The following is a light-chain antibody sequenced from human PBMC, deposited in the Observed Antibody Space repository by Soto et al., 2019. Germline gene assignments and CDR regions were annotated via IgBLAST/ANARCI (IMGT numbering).Light chain of an antibody. CDR2: GAS. J-gene: IGKJ1*01. CDR1: QSVSSSY. CDR3: LQHNNWWT. Sequence: EIVLTQSPATLSLSPGERATLSCRASQSVSSSYLAWYQQKPGQAPRLLIYGASSRATGVPVRLSGSGSGTEFTLTINSLQSEDFAVYYCLQHNNWWTFGQGTKVDIK. V-gene: IGKV3-15*01.